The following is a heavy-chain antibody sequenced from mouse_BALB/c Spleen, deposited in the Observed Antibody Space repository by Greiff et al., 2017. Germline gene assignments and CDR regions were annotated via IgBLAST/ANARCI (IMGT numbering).Heavy chain of an antibody. CDR1: GFTFSSYA. J-gene: IGHJ2*01. CDR2: ISSGGST. D-gene: IGHD2-1*01. V-gene: IGHV5-6-5*01. Sequence: EVKVEESGGGLVKPGGSLKLSCAASGFTFSSYAMSWVRQTPEKRLEWVASISSGGSTYYPDSVKGRFTISRDNARNILYLQMSSLRSEDTAMYYCARGDGNYERYFDYWGQGTTLTVSS. CDR3: ARGDGNYERYFDY.